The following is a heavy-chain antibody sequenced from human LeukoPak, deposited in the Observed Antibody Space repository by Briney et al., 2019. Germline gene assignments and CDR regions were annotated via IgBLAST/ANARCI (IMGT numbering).Heavy chain of an antibody. CDR1: GGSISSSSYY. V-gene: IGHV4-39*07. CDR3: AREETRVGATRNWYFDL. CDR2: IYYSGST. D-gene: IGHD1-26*01. Sequence: SETLSLTCTVSGGSISSSSYYWGWIRQPPGKGLEWIGSIYYSGSTYYNPSLKSRVTISVDTSKNQFSLKLSSVTAADTAVYYCAREETRVGATRNWYFDLWGRGTLVTVSS. J-gene: IGHJ2*01.